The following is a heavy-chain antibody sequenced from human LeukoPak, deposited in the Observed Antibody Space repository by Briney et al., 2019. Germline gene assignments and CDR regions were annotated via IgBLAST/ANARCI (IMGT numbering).Heavy chain of an antibody. Sequence: GRSLRLSCAASGFTFDDYAMHWVRHAPGKGLEWVSGISWNSGSIGYADSVKGRFTISRDNAKNSLYLQMNSLRAEDTALYYCAKERYYGSGSYYRGLFDYWGQGTLVTVSS. CDR3: AKERYYGSGSYYRGLFDY. CDR2: ISWNSGSI. CDR1: GFTFDDYA. V-gene: IGHV3-9*01. J-gene: IGHJ4*02. D-gene: IGHD3-10*01.